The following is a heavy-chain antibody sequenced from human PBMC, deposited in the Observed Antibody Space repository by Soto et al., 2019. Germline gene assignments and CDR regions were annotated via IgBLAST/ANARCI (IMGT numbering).Heavy chain of an antibody. D-gene: IGHD6-6*01. CDR3: SRAQAIEARLPLGY. CDR1: GYTFTSYD. V-gene: IGHV1-8*01. Sequence: QVQLVQSGAEVKKPGASVKVSCKASGYTFTSYDINWVRQATGQGPEWMGWMNPNSGNTGYAQKFQGRVTMTRNTSISTAYMELSSLRSEDTAVYYCSRAQAIEARLPLGYWGQGTLVTVSS. CDR2: MNPNSGNT. J-gene: IGHJ4*02.